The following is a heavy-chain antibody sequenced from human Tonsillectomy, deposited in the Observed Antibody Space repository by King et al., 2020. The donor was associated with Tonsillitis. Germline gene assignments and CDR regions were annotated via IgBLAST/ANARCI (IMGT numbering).Heavy chain of an antibody. D-gene: IGHD2-15*01. J-gene: IGHJ6*02. Sequence: VQLQESGPGLVKPSETLSLTCTVSGASISTYHWSWIRQPPGEGLDWIGNIHYSGSTNYNPSLKSRVTMSVDTSKNQFSLKLTSVTAADTAVYYCARDLLGVSATGVYSFGMDVWGQGTTVTVSS. CDR3: ARDLLGVSATGVYSFGMDV. CDR2: IHYSGST. CDR1: GASISTYH. V-gene: IGHV4-59*01.